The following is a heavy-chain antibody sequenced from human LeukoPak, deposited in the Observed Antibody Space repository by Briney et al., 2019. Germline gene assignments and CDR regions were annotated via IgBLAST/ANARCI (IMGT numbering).Heavy chain of an antibody. J-gene: IGHJ4*02. CDR3: ARVDSPDYYDSSGYYYPYFDY. D-gene: IGHD3-22*01. V-gene: IGHV4-34*01. CDR1: GGSFSGYY. Sequence: SSETLSLTCAVYGGSFSGYYWSWIRQPPGKGLEWIGEINHSGSTNYNPSLKSRVTISVDTSKNQFSLKLSSVTAADTAVYYCARVDSPDYYDSSGYYYPYFDYWGQGTLVTVSS. CDR2: INHSGST.